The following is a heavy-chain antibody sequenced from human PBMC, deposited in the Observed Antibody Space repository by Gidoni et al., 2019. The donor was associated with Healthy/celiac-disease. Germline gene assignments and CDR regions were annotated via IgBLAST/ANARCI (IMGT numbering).Heavy chain of an antibody. Sequence: VQLLESGGGLLQPGGSLRLSCSASVFTFSDYAMSWVRQAPGKGLEWVSAISGSGGSTYYADSVKGRFTISRDNSKNTLYLQMNSLRAEDTAVYYCAPGAVVVAADDYWGQGTLVTVSS. CDR3: APGAVVVAADDY. D-gene: IGHD2-15*01. CDR1: VFTFSDYA. J-gene: IGHJ4*02. CDR2: ISGSGGST. V-gene: IGHV3-23*01.